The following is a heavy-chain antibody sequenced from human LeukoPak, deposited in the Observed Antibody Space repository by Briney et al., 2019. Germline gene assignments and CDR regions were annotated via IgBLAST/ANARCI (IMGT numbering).Heavy chain of an antibody. Sequence: GGSLRLSCAASGFTFSSYWMHWVRQAPGKGLVWVSRISSDGSSTSYADSVKGRFTISRDNAKNTLYLQMNSLRAEDTAVYYCTSSDYFDYWGQGTLVTVSS. CDR3: TSSDYFDY. J-gene: IGHJ4*02. V-gene: IGHV3-74*01. CDR1: GFTFSSYW. CDR2: ISSDGSST.